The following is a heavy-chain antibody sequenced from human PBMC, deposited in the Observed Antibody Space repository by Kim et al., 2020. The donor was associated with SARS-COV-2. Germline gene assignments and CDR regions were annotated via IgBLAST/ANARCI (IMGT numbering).Heavy chain of an antibody. CDR1: GFTFSSYA. Sequence: VSLRLSCSASGFTFSSYAMHWVRQAPGKGLEYVSAISSNGGSTYYADSVKGRFTISRDNSKNTLYLQMSSLRAEDTAVYYCVKGPYSSSWYGPYGMDVWGQGTTVTVSS. D-gene: IGHD6-13*01. V-gene: IGHV3-64D*06. J-gene: IGHJ6*02. CDR3: VKGPYSSSWYGPYGMDV. CDR2: ISSNGGST.